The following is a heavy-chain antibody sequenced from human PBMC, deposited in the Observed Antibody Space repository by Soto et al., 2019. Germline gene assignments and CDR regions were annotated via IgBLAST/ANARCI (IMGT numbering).Heavy chain of an antibody. CDR3: GSALVRGLMDV. J-gene: IGHJ6*03. CDR2: IYSGGST. CDR1: GFTVSDHY. V-gene: IGHV3-66*01. D-gene: IGHD3-10*01. Sequence: EVQLVESGGGLVQPGGSLRLSCTASGFTVSDHYMSWVRQAAGKGLEWVSVIYSGGSTYYAASVEGRFTISRDNSKNMLYVQMNSLRADDTAVYFCGSALVRGLMDVCGKGTTVTVSS.